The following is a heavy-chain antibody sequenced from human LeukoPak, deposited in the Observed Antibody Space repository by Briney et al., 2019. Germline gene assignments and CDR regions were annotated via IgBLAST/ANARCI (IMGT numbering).Heavy chain of an antibody. D-gene: IGHD3-10*01. Sequence: AGGSLRLSCAASGFTFSRYWMHWVRKGPGKGLVWVSRINSDGSSTSYADSVKGRFTISRDNAKNTLYLQMNSLRAEDTAVYYSARERVMYYYGAGSPDYWGQGTLVTVSS. J-gene: IGHJ4*02. V-gene: IGHV3-74*01. CDR1: GFTFSRYW. CDR3: ARERVMYYYGAGSPDY. CDR2: INSDGSST.